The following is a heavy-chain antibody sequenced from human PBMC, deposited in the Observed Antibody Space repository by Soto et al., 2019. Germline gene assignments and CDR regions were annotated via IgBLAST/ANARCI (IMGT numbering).Heavy chain of an antibody. CDR2: IYWDDDK. J-gene: IGHJ5*02. Sequence: QITLKESGPTRVKPTQTLTLTCTFSGFSLTTSGVGVGWIRQPPGKALEWLALIYWDDDKRYSPSLKTRLTIPKDTSKHQVVLTMTNMDPVDTATHYCAQSLWRCYKAWFDPWGQGTLVTVSS. V-gene: IGHV2-5*02. CDR1: GFSLTTSGVG. CDR3: AQSLWRCYKAWFDP. D-gene: IGHD3-3*01.